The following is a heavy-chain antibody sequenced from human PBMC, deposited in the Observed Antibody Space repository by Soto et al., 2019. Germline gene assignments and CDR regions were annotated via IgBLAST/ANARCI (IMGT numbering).Heavy chain of an antibody. CDR3: ARDVLGYCSGGSCQKGNWFDP. D-gene: IGHD2-15*01. V-gene: IGHV3-48*02. J-gene: IGHJ5*02. CDR1: GFTFSSYS. Sequence: LRLSCAASGFTFSSYSMNWVRQAPGKGLEWVSYISSSSSTIYYADSVKGRFTISRDNAKNSLYLQMNSLRDEDTAVYYCARDVLGYCSGGSCQKGNWFDPWGQGTLVTVSS. CDR2: ISSSSSTI.